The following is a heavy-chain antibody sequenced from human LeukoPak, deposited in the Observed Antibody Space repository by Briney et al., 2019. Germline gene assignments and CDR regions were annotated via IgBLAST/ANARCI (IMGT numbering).Heavy chain of an antibody. J-gene: IGHJ4*02. Sequence: GGSLRLSCAASGFIFNTYAMSWVRRAPGKGLEWVSAISRDGGSTWYADSVECRFTISRDNSKNTLYLLLNSVRAEDTATYYCAKDHSSCRGASCLLHQDWGQGTLVTVSS. CDR3: AKDHSSCRGASCLLHQD. D-gene: IGHD2-15*01. V-gene: IGHV3-23*01. CDR2: ISRDGGST. CDR1: GFIFNTYA.